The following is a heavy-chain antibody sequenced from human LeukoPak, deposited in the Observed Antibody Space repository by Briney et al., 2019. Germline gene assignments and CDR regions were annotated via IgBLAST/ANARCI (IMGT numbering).Heavy chain of an antibody. CDR3: ARSWWGTDWSLYDNWFDP. CDR2: INPSGGST. V-gene: IGHV1-46*01. Sequence: ASVKVSCKASGYTFTGYYMHWVRQAPGQGLEWMGWINPSGGSTNYAQEFQGRLTMTRDTSTSTVYMELTSLRSDDTAFYYCARSWWGTDWSLYDNWFDPWGQGTLVTVSS. CDR1: GYTFTGYY. J-gene: IGHJ5*02. D-gene: IGHD3/OR15-3a*01.